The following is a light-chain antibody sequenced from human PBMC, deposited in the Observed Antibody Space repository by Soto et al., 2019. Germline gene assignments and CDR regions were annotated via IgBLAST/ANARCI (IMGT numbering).Light chain of an antibody. CDR3: QQSYHFPRT. CDR2: GSS. V-gene: IGKV3-20*01. Sequence: EIVLTQSPGTLSLSPGERATISCRASQRVSSRYFAWFQQRPGQVPRLLIFGSSSRATGIPDRFSGSGSGTDFTLTINSLQPEDFGVYYCQQSYHFPRTFGQGSKVEIK. CDR1: QRVSSRY. J-gene: IGKJ1*01.